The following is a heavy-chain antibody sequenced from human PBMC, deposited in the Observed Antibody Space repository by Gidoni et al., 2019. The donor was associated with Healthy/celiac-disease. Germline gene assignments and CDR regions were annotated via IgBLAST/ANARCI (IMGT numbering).Heavy chain of an antibody. D-gene: IGHD3-22*01. CDR3: AKDQSLTMIVVVITTFDY. J-gene: IGHJ4*02. CDR1: GFTFSCFP. Sequence: EVQLLESGGGLVQPGGSLRLSCSASGFTFSCFPMSWVRQAPGKGLEWVSAISGSGGSTYYADSVKGRFTISRDNSKNTLYLQMNSLRAEDTAVYYCAKDQSLTMIVVVITTFDYWGQGTLVTVSS. V-gene: IGHV3-23*01. CDR2: ISGSGGST.